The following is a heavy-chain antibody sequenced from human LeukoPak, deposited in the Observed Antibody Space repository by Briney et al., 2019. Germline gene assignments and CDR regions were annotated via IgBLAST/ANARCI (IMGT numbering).Heavy chain of an antibody. CDR3: ASIAAAGTEGYNWFDP. J-gene: IGHJ5*02. CDR2: INHSGST. V-gene: IGHV4-39*07. CDR1: GGSISSSSYY. Sequence: YPSETLSLTCTVSGGSISSSSYYWGWIRQPPGKGLEWIGEINHSGSTNYNPSLKSRVTISVDTSKNQFSLKLSSVTAADTAVYYCASIAAAGTEGYNWFDPWGQGTLVTVSS. D-gene: IGHD6-13*01.